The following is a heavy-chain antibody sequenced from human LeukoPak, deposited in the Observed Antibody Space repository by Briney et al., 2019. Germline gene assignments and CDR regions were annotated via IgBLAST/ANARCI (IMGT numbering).Heavy chain of an antibody. CDR2: IKHNGGEK. Sequence: GGSLRLSCVASGFTFTDYSMSWVRQAPGKGLEWVASIKHNGGEKYYVDSVKGRFTISRDNAKNSLYLEMSSLRVEDTAVYYCARDKGDYDTSGSLFVFGGQGTLVTVSS. D-gene: IGHD3-22*01. J-gene: IGHJ4*02. CDR1: GFTFTDYS. V-gene: IGHV3-7*03. CDR3: ARDKGDYDTSGSLFVF.